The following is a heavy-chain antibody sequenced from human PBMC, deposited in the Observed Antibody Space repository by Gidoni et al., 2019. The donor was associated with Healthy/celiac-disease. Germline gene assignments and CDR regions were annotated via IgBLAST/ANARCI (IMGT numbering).Heavy chain of an antibody. CDR3: ARGAHGDYDFWSGYFSDGAYFDY. V-gene: IGHV1-69*01. CDR2: IIPIFGTA. J-gene: IGHJ4*02. D-gene: IGHD3-3*01. Sequence: QVQLVQSGAEVKKPGSSVKVSCKASGGTFSSYAISWVRQAPGQGLEWMGGIIPIFGTANYAQKFQGRVTITADESTSTAYMELSSLRSEDTAVYYCARGAHGDYDFWSGYFSDGAYFDYWGQGTLVTVSS. CDR1: GGTFSSYA.